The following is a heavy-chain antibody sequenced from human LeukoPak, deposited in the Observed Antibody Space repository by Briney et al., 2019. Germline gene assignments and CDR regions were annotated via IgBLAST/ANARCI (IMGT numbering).Heavy chain of an antibody. V-gene: IGHV4-4*07. D-gene: IGHD4-17*01. CDR3: AKGQFDHFGDTIHFDF. Sequence: PSETLSLTCTVSGGSIHSYWSWIRQPAGKGLEWIGRISGSGTITYNPALQSRLTISIDTSKNQFSLKLMSVTAADTAVYYCAKGQFDHFGDTIHFDFWGQGTLVTVSS. J-gene: IGHJ4*02. CDR2: ISGSGTI. CDR1: GGSIHSY.